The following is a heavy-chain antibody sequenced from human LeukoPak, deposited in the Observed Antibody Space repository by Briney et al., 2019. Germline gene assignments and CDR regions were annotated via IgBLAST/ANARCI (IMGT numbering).Heavy chain of an antibody. Sequence: GGSLRLSCAASGFTFSSYEMNWVRQAPGKGLEWVSYISGSGSNIHYADSVKGRFTISRDNAKNSLYLQMNSLRAEDTAIYYCARDRGGWYRWFDPWGRGTLVTVSS. CDR1: GFTFSSYE. CDR2: ISGSGSNI. V-gene: IGHV3-48*03. J-gene: IGHJ5*02. CDR3: ARDRGGWYRWFDP. D-gene: IGHD6-19*01.